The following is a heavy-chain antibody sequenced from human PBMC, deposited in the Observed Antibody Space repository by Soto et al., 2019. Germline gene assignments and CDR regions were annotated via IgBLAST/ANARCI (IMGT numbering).Heavy chain of an antibody. CDR3: AGGRYYYAMDV. J-gene: IGHJ6*02. CDR1: GHTFIDYY. D-gene: IGHD3-10*01. CDR2: INPNSGGT. V-gene: IGHV1-2*02. Sequence: QVQLVQSGAEVKKPGASVKVSCKASGHTFIDYYLHWVRQAPGQGLEWMGWINPNSGGTNLALRFQGRVTMTRDTSVSTVYVELSGLRSADTAVYYCAGGRYYYAMDVWGRGTTVTVSS.